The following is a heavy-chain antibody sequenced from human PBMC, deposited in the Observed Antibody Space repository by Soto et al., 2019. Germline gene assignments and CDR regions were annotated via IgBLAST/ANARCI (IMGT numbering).Heavy chain of an antibody. V-gene: IGHV3-48*02. CDR3: ARNYFGSGSPLDY. CDR1: DFTFSSYS. J-gene: IGHJ4*02. Sequence: EVQLVESGGGLVQPGGSLRLSCVASDFTFSSYSMNWVRQAPGKGLEWVSYISSSSSTIYYADSVKGRFTISRDNAKNSLYLRVNSLRDEDTAVYYCARNYFGSGSPLDYWGQGALVTVSS. CDR2: ISSSSSTI. D-gene: IGHD3-10*01.